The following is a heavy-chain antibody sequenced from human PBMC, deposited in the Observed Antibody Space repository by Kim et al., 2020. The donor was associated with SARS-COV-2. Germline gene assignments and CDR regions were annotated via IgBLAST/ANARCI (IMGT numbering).Heavy chain of an antibody. CDR1: GFTFSSYG. D-gene: IGHD6-19*01. J-gene: IGHJ3*02. Sequence: GGSLRLSCAASGFTFSSYGMHWVRQAPGKGLEWVAVIWYDGSNKYYADSVKGRFTISRDNSKNTLYLQMNSLRAEDTAVYYCARDQDKEQWLVSGDAFDIWGQGTMVTVSS. V-gene: IGHV3-33*01. CDR3: ARDQDKEQWLVSGDAFDI. CDR2: IWYDGSNK.